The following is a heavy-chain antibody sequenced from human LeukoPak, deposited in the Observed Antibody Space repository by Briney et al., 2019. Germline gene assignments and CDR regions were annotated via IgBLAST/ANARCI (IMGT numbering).Heavy chain of an antibody. D-gene: IGHD5-12*01. J-gene: IGHJ4*02. V-gene: IGHV4-59*05. CDR1: GGSITTYS. CDR2: IYYSGST. Sequence: SETLSLTCTVSGGSITTYSWSWIRQPPGKGLEWIGSIYYSGSTYYNPSLKSRVTISVDTSKNQFSLKLSSVTAADTAVYYCARHDSGYDYYFDYWGQGTLVTVSS. CDR3: ARHDSGYDYYFDY.